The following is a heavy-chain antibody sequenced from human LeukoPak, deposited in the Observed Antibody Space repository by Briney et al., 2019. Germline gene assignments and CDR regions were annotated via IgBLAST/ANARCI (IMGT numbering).Heavy chain of an antibody. CDR2: ISAYNGNT. CDR3: AREAYYYDSSGYYIVAFDL. D-gene: IGHD3-22*01. Sequence: ASVKVSCKASGYTFSSYGISWVRQAPGQGLEWMGWISAYNGNTNYEQKLQGRVTMTTDTSTSTAYMELRSLSSDDTAVYYCAREAYYYDSSGYYIVAFDLWGQGAMVTVSS. CDR1: GYTFSSYG. V-gene: IGHV1-18*01. J-gene: IGHJ3*01.